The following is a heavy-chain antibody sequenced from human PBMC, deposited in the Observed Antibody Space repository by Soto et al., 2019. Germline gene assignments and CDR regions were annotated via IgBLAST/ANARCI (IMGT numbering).Heavy chain of an antibody. CDR3: ARDQSNSSSWPFDF. J-gene: IGHJ4*02. CDR2: IYYSGST. CDR1: GGSISSYY. D-gene: IGHD6-13*01. Sequence: PSETLSLTCTVSGGSISSYYWSWIRQPPGKGLEWIGHIYYSGSTNYNPSLKSRVTISLDTSKNQFSLKLSSVTAADTAVYYCARDQSNSSSWPFDFWGQGTLVTVSS. V-gene: IGHV4-59*12.